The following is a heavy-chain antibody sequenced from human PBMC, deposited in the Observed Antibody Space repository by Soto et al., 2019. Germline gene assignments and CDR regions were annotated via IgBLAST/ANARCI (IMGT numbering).Heavy chain of an antibody. D-gene: IGHD3-3*01. V-gene: IGHV3-23*01. Sequence: EVQLLESGGGLVQPGGSLRLSRAASGFTFSSYAMSWVRQAPGKGLEWVSAISGSGGSTYYADSVKGRFTISRDNSKNTLYLQMNSLRAEDTAVYYCAKDREWSWKEGTSGYWGQGTLVTVSS. CDR2: ISGSGGST. CDR3: AKDREWSWKEGTSGY. J-gene: IGHJ4*02. CDR1: GFTFSSYA.